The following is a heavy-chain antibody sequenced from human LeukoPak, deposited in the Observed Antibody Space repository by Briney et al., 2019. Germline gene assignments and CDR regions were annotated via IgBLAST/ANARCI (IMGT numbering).Heavy chain of an antibody. D-gene: IGHD3-10*01. Sequence: GGSLRLSCTASGFAFDEHGMSWVRQVPGKGLEWVSGINWSGGSTGYADPLRGRFTISRDNAKNSLYLQMNSLRAEDTAVYYCARDWDTMVRGVISTFDYWGQGTLVTVSS. CDR2: INWSGGST. CDR1: GFAFDEHG. J-gene: IGHJ4*02. CDR3: ARDWDTMVRGVISTFDY. V-gene: IGHV3-20*04.